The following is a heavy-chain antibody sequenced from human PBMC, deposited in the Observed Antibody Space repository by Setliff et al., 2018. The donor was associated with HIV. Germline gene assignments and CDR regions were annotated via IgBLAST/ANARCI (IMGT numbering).Heavy chain of an antibody. Sequence: LRLSCAASGFTLSDAWMSWVRQAPGKGLEWVGRIKSNTDYGTTDYATPLKGRFTISRDDSKNTLYLQMNSLKTEDTAVYYCARGYTYGDGGVDYWGQGTLVTVS. CDR1: GFTLSDAW. V-gene: IGHV3-15*01. CDR3: ARGYTYGDGGVDY. D-gene: IGHD5-18*01. CDR2: IKSNTDYGTT. J-gene: IGHJ4*02.